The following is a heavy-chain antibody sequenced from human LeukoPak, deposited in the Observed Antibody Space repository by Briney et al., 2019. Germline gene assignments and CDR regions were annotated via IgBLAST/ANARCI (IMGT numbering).Heavy chain of an antibody. V-gene: IGHV3-7*03. CDR1: GFTFSRSW. J-gene: IGHJ3*02. Sequence: GGSLRLSCAASGFTFSRSWMNWVRQAPGKGLEWVASIKQDGSEKYYVDSVKSRFTISRDNAKNSLYLQMNSLRDEDTAVYYCARALITMISPGAFDIWGQGTMVTVSS. CDR3: ARALITMISPGAFDI. CDR2: IKQDGSEK. D-gene: IGHD3-22*01.